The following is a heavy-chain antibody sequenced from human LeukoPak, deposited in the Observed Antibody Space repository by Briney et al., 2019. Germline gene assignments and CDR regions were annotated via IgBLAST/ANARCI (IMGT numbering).Heavy chain of an antibody. CDR1: GFTFDDYA. V-gene: IGHV3-9*01. CDR3: AKDYGYSSSWYDY. CDR2: ISWNSASV. Sequence: GGSLRLSCEASGFTFDDYAMHWVRQAPGKGLEWVSTISWNSASVGYVDSVKGRFTISRDNAKKTLYLQMNSLRPEDTALYYCAKDYGYSSSWYDYWGQGTLVTASS. D-gene: IGHD6-13*01. J-gene: IGHJ4*02.